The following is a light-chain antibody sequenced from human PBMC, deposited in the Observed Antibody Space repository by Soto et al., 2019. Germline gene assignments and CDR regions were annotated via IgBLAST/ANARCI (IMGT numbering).Light chain of an antibody. CDR1: QSISSW. V-gene: IGKV1-5*03. CDR3: QQYETYSPWT. J-gene: IGKJ1*01. CDR2: KAS. Sequence: DIQRTHSPSTLSASVGDRVTITCRASQSISSWLAWYQQKPGKAPKLLIYKASSLESGVPSRFSGSGSGTEFTLTISSLQPDDFATYYCQQYETYSPWTFGQGTKVDIK.